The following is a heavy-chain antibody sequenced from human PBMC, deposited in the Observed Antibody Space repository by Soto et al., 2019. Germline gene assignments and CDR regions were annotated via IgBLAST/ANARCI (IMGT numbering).Heavy chain of an antibody. V-gene: IGHV3-9*01. CDR3: AKDIRSPYYDILTGYSH. Sequence: DVQLVESGGGLVQPGRSLRLSCAASGFTFDDYAMHWVRQAPGKGLEWVSGISWNSGSIGYADSVKGRFTISRDNAKNSLYLQMNSLRAEDTALYYCAKDIRSPYYDILTGYSHWGQGTLVTVSS. D-gene: IGHD3-9*01. CDR2: ISWNSGSI. CDR1: GFTFDDYA. J-gene: IGHJ4*02.